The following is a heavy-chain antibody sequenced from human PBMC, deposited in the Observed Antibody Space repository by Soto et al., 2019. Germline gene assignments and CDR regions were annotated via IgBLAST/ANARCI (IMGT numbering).Heavy chain of an antibody. CDR2: ISAYNGNT. CDR1: GYTFTSYG. J-gene: IGHJ5*02. Sequence: SVKDSCTPSGYTFTSYGISWVGQAPGQGLEWMGWISAYNGNTNYAQKLQGRVTMTTDTSTSAAYMELRSLRSDDTAVYYCARDWGRVAARPRWSDPWGQGTLVTVSS. CDR3: ARDWGRVAARPRWSDP. D-gene: IGHD6-6*01. V-gene: IGHV1-18*01.